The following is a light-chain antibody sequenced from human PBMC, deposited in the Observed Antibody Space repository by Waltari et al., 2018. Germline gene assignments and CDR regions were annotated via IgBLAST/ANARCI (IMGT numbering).Light chain of an antibody. Sequence: SYELTQPPSVSVSPGQTAKIPCSGDALPMQFAHWYQQKPGQAPVCIMYKYNQRPSGIPERFSASTSGTTVTLTIRGVQAEDEADYYCQSADTIGSIIFGGGTKLTVL. CDR1: ALPMQF. J-gene: IGLJ2*01. V-gene: IGLV3-25*03. CDR3: QSADTIGSII. CDR2: KYN.